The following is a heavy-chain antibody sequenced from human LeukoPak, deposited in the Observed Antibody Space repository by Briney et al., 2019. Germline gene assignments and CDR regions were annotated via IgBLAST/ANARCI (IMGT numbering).Heavy chain of an antibody. J-gene: IGHJ4*02. D-gene: IGHD2-15*01. CDR3: ARDVRGGCSGGSCYAQYFDY. Sequence: SVKVSCKASGGTFSSYAISWVRQAPGQGLEWMGGIIPIFGTANYAQKFQGRVTITADKSTSTAYMELRSLRSEDTAVYYCARDVRGGCSGGSCYAQYFDYWGQGTLVTVSS. CDR1: GGTFSSYA. V-gene: IGHV1-69*06. CDR2: IIPIFGTA.